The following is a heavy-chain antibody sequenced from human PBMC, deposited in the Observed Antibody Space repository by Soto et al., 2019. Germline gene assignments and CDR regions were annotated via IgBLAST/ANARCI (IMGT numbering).Heavy chain of an antibody. V-gene: IGHV1-69*06. CDR2: IIPFFGTP. CDR3: AIDKGAYYSQLVY. J-gene: IGHJ4*02. D-gene: IGHD3-22*01. CDR1: GATFSSYA. Sequence: QVLLVQSGAEVKKPGSSVKVSCKLSGATFSSYAMSWVRQAPGQGLEWIGGIIPFFGTPNYAQKFQGRVTINADTSTATSYMELSSLRSDDTAVYYCAIDKGAYYSQLVYWGQGTLVTVSS.